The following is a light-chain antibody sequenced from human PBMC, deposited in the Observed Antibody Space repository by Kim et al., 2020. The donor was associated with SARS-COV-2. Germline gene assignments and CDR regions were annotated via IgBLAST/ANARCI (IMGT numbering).Light chain of an antibody. CDR1: SDTSATNY. V-gene: IGLV6-57*03. J-gene: IGLJ3*02. CDR3: QSYDSSTWV. CDR2: EDY. Sequence: GNKVTIPCTRTSDTSATNYVQWYQQRPGRAPTTVIYEDYQRPSGVPDRFSASIDISSTSASLTISGLKTEDEADYYCQSYDSSTWVFGGGTQLTVL.